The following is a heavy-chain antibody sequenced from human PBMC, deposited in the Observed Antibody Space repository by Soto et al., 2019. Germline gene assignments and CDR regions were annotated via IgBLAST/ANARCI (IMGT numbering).Heavy chain of an antibody. CDR1: GFTFSDYY. V-gene: IGHV3-11*05. D-gene: IGHD3-10*02. Sequence: QVQLVESGGGLVKPGGSLRLSCAASGFTFSDYYMSWIRQAPGKGLEWVSYISSSSSYTNHADSVKGRFTISRDNAKNSLYLQMNSLRAEDTAVYYCARAVTTFGVGNWFDPWGQGTLVTVSS. CDR2: ISSSSSYT. J-gene: IGHJ5*02. CDR3: ARAVTTFGVGNWFDP.